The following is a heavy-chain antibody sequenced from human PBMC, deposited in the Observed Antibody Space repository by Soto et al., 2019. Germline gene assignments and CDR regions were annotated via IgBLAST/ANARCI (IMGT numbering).Heavy chain of an antibody. Sequence: ASVKVSCKASGYTFTSYGISWVRQAPGQGLEWMGWISAYNGNTNYAQKLQGRVTMTTDTSTSTAYMERRSLRSDDTAVYYCAGAAAGSGAFDIWGQGTMVTVSS. J-gene: IGHJ3*02. CDR3: AGAAAGSGAFDI. CDR2: ISAYNGNT. D-gene: IGHD6-13*01. V-gene: IGHV1-18*01. CDR1: GYTFTSYG.